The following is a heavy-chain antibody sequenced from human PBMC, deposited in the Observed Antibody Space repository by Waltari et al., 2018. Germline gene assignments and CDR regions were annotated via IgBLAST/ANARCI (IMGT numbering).Heavy chain of an antibody. D-gene: IGHD5-12*01. CDR1: AFSLSDYW. Sequence: ELQLVQSGAEVKKPGESLRISCQAFAFSLSDYWISWVRQVPGIGLEWMGRIDPADSYTNYNPSFQGHVIISADKSINTAYLQWSSLEASDSAMYYCVRDGYNAAAFDVWGQGTNVIVSS. V-gene: IGHV5-10-1*03. J-gene: IGHJ3*01. CDR2: IDPADSYT. CDR3: VRDGYNAAAFDV.